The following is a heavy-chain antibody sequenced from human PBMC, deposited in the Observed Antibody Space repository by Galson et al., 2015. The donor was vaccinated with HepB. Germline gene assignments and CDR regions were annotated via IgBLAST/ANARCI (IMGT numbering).Heavy chain of an antibody. Sequence: SVKVSCKASGGTFSSYAISWVRQAPGQGLEWMGGIIPIFGTASYAQKFQGRVTITADESTSTAYMELSSLRSEDTAVYYCALWGEMATLDYWGQGTLVTVSS. D-gene: IGHD5-24*01. CDR1: GGTFSSYA. J-gene: IGHJ4*02. V-gene: IGHV1-69*13. CDR3: ALWGEMATLDY. CDR2: IIPIFGTA.